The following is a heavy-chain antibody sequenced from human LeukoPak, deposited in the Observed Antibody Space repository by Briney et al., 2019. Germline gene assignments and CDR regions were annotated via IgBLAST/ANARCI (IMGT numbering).Heavy chain of an antibody. CDR2: INGNGGGS. D-gene: IGHD6-19*01. CDR1: GFTFSDHA. Sequence: GGSLRLSCAASGFTFSDHAMSWVRQAPAKGLEWVSSINGNGGGSYYIDSVKGRFTTSRDNSKNTLYLQMTSLRVEDTAVYFCVSQRDHRVAVAGSFDNWGQGTLISVSP. CDR3: VSQRDHRVAVAGSFDN. V-gene: IGHV3-23*01. J-gene: IGHJ4*02.